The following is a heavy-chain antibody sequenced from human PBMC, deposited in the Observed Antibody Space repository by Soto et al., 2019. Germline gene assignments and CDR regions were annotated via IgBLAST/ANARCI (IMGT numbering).Heavy chain of an antibody. CDR2: IYYSGST. Sequence: QVQLQESGPGLVKPSQTLSLTCTVSGGSISSGGYYWSWIRQHPGKGLEWIGHIYYSGSTYYNPHRKGRFTIAVDTSKNHFSLKLSSVTAADTAVYYCARDRGVVVPAAHYYGMDVWGQGTTVTVSS. CDR1: GGSISSGGYY. D-gene: IGHD2-2*01. CDR3: ARDRGVVVPAAHYYGMDV. J-gene: IGHJ6*02. V-gene: IGHV4-31*03.